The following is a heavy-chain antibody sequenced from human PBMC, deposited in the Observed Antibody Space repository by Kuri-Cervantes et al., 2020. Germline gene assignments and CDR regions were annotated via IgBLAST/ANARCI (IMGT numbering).Heavy chain of an antibody. CDR2: INAGNGNT. Sequence: ASVKVSCKASGGSFNNYNVSWVRQAPGQRLEWMGWINAGNGNTKYSQKFQGKVTITRDTSASTAYMELSSLRSGDTAVYYCARVRSHYFDYWGQGTLVTVSS. V-gene: IGHV1-3*01. CDR3: ARVRSHYFDY. CDR1: GGSFNNYN. J-gene: IGHJ4*02. D-gene: IGHD6-13*01.